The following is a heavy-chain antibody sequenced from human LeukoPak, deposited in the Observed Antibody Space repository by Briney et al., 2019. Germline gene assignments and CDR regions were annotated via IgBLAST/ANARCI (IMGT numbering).Heavy chain of an antibody. CDR2: IIPIFGTA. J-gene: IGHJ5*02. CDR3: ARDSTTYDILTGYQSPNWFDP. D-gene: IGHD3-9*01. Sequence: SVKVSCKASGGTFSSYAISWVRQAPGQGLEWMGGIIPIFGTANYAQKFQGRVTITADESTSTAYMELSSLRSEDTAVYYCARDSTTYDILTGYQSPNWFDPWGQGTLVTVSS. CDR1: GGTFSSYA. V-gene: IGHV1-69*13.